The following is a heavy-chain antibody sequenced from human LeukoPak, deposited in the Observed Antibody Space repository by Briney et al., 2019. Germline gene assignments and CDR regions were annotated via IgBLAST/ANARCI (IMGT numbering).Heavy chain of an antibody. V-gene: IGHV3-23*01. CDR2: ISARGDST. Sequence: GGSLRLSCAASGFTFSIYGMSWVRQAPGKGLEWVSAISARGDSTYSADSVKGRFTISRDNSKNMLYVQMNSLRAEDTAVYYCVKIGGSGYYPDIWGQGTMVTVSS. J-gene: IGHJ3*02. D-gene: IGHD3-22*01. CDR3: VKIGGSGYYPDI. CDR1: GFTFSIYG.